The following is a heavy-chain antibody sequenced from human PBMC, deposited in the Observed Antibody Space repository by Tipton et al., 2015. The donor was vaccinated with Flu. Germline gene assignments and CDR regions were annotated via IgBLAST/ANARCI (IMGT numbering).Heavy chain of an antibody. Sequence: SLRLSCAASGFTFRSTVMHWVRQAPGKGLEWVAIISHDGRREYYADSVKGRFTLSRDNSKDTLYLQMSSLGVEDTAVYYCARDWGEYDSAVYFEHWGLGVLVAVS. CDR2: ISHDGRRE. V-gene: IGHV3-30*04. CDR1: GFTFRSTV. CDR3: ARDWGEYDSAVYFEH. J-gene: IGHJ4*02. D-gene: IGHD2/OR15-2a*01.